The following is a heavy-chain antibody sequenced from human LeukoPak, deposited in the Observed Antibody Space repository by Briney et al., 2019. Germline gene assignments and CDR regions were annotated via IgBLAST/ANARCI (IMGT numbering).Heavy chain of an antibody. D-gene: IGHD6-13*01. V-gene: IGHV3-23*01. CDR2: ISGSGGST. J-gene: IGHJ1*01. Sequence: PGGSLRLSCAASGFTFSSYAMSWVRQAPGKGLEWDSAISGSGGSTYYADSVKGRFTISRDNSKNTLYLQMNSLRAEDTAVYYCAITGYSSSWGEYFQHWGQGTLVTVSS. CDR1: GFTFSSYA. CDR3: AITGYSSSWGEYFQH.